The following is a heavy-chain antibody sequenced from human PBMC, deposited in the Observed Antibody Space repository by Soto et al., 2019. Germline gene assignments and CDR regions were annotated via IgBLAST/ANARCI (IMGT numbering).Heavy chain of an antibody. CDR1: GGSISSGGYS. Sequence: PSETLSLTCAVSGGSISSGGYSWSWIRQPPGKGLEWIGYIYHSGSTYYNPSLKSRVTILVDRSKNQFSLKLSSVTAADTAVYYCARGEVVALGYWGHGTLGTGSS. V-gene: IGHV4-30-2*01. CDR3: ARGEVVALGY. D-gene: IGHD2-15*01. J-gene: IGHJ4*01. CDR2: IYHSGST.